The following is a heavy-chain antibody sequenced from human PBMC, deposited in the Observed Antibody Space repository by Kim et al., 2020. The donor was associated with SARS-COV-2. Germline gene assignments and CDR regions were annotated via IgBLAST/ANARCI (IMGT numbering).Heavy chain of an antibody. CDR3: ARDGEDTACKEGMDV. V-gene: IGHV4-59*01. Sequence: PPLKSRVTISVDTSNDQFSLMLSSVTAADTAVYYCARDGEDTACKEGMDVWGQGTTVTVSS. D-gene: IGHD5-18*01. J-gene: IGHJ6*02.